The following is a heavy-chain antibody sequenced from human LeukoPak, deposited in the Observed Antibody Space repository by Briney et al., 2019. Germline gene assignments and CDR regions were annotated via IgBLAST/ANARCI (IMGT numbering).Heavy chain of an antibody. CDR2: TYYSGST. CDR3: ARVGPYSSSWYGD. J-gene: IGHJ4*02. D-gene: IGHD6-13*01. Sequence: SETLSFTCTASGVTISSYYRSWVRQAPGKGLEWIGYTYYSGSTNYNPTLKSQVTIPVDTSKNQFSRKLSSVTAADTAVYYCARVGPYSSSWYGDWGQGTLVTVSS. V-gene: IGHV4-59*01. CDR1: GVTISSYY.